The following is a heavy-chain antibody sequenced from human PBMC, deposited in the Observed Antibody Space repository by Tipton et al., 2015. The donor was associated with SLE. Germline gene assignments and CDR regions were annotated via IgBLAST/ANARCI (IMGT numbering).Heavy chain of an antibody. V-gene: IGHV4-59*08. J-gene: IGHJ1*01. CDR1: GGSISSYY. CDR2: IYYIGST. D-gene: IGHD2-15*01. CDR3: ARQGSGELVVVVAVTGALDY. Sequence: TLSLTCTVSGGSISSYYWSWIRQPPGKGLEWIGRIYYIGSTNYNPSLKSRVTISVDTSKNQLSLRLSSVTAADTAVYYCARQGSGELVVVVAVTGALDYWGQGTLVTVSS.